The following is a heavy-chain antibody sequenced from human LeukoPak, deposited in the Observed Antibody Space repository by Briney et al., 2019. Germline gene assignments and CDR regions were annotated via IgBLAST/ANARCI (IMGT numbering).Heavy chain of an antibody. CDR3: ARYYYGSGTSFDP. V-gene: IGHV3-7*01. D-gene: IGHD3-10*01. J-gene: IGHJ5*02. Sequence: GGSLRLSCAASGFTFSSYGMSWVRQAPGKGLEWVANIKKDGSEKHYVESVRGRFTISRDNAKNSLYLEMNSLRAEDTAVFYCARYYYGSGTSFDPWGQGTLVTVSS. CDR2: IKKDGSEK. CDR1: GFTFSSYG.